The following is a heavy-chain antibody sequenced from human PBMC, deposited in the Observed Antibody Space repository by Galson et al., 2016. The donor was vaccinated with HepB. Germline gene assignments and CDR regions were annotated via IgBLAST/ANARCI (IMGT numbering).Heavy chain of an antibody. V-gene: IGHV4-4*02. Sequence: ETLSLTCAVSGGSISTDSWWHWVRQPPGQGLEWIGEIYHDGGTNYNPSLTRRLSMSVDKSKNQFSLNLSSVTAADAAVYYCARVTCGGGACQDVFAIWGQGTMVTVSS. J-gene: IGHJ3*02. CDR3: ARVTCGGGACQDVFAI. CDR2: IYHDGGT. D-gene: IGHD2-21*02. CDR1: GGSISTDSW.